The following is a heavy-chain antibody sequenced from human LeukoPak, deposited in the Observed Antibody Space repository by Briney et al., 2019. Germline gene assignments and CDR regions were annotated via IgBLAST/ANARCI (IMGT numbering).Heavy chain of an antibody. CDR2: IKSKTDGGTT. J-gene: IGHJ4*02. D-gene: IGHD3-22*01. CDR1: GFTFSNAW. Sequence: GGSLRLSCAASGFTFSNAWMSWVRQAPGKGLEWVGRIKSKTDGGTTDYTAPVKGRFTISRDDSKNTLYLQMNSLKTEDTAVYYCTTDDCYDSSGYHTLGDYWGQGTLVTVSS. V-gene: IGHV3-15*01. CDR3: TTDDCYDSSGYHTLGDY.